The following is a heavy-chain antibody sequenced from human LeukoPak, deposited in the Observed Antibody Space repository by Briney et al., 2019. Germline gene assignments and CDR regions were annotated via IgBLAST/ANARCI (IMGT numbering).Heavy chain of an antibody. Sequence: GASVKVSCKASGYTFTGYYMHWVRQAPGHGLEWMGRIDPNSGGTNYAQKFQGRVTMTRDTSISTAYMELSRLSSDDTAVYYCAREFYYDSSGYDAFDIWGQGTMVTVSS. V-gene: IGHV1-2*06. CDR2: IDPNSGGT. CDR1: GYTFTGYY. D-gene: IGHD3-22*01. J-gene: IGHJ3*02. CDR3: AREFYYDSSGYDAFDI.